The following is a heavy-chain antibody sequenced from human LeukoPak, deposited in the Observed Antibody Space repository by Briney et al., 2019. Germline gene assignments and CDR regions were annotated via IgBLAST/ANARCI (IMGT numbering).Heavy chain of an antibody. V-gene: IGHV3-30-3*01. J-gene: IGHJ4*02. CDR3: ARGVPDYYDSSGYYYVPLSIPFFDY. D-gene: IGHD3-22*01. Sequence: GRSLRLSCAASGFTFSSYAMHWVRQAPGKGLEWVAVISYDGSNKYYADSVKGRFTISRDNSKNTLYLQMNSLRAEDTAVYYCARGVPDYYDSSGYYYVPLSIPFFDYWGQGTLVTVSS. CDR1: GFTFSSYA. CDR2: ISYDGSNK.